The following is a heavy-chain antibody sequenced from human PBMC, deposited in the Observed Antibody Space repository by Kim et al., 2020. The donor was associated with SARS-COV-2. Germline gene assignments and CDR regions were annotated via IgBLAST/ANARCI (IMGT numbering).Heavy chain of an antibody. Sequence: ASVKVSCKASGYTFTSYAMNWVRQAPGQGLEWMGWSNTNTGNPTYAQGFTGRFVFSLDTSVSTAYLQISSLKAEDTAVYYCARLYSSSWSVLFDYWGQGTLVTVSS. V-gene: IGHV7-4-1*02. D-gene: IGHD6-13*01. CDR2: SNTNTGNP. CDR1: GYTFTSYA. J-gene: IGHJ4*02. CDR3: ARLYSSSWSVLFDY.